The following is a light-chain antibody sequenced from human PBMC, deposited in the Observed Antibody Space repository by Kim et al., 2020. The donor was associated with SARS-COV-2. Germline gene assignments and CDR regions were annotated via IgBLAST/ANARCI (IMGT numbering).Light chain of an antibody. CDR2: QDS. V-gene: IGLV3-1*01. CDR3: QAWDYSTKV. CDR1: KLGEKY. J-gene: IGLJ2*01. Sequence: SYELTQPPSVSVSPGQTASITCSGDKLGEKYACWYQQKPGQSPVLVIYQDSKRPSGIPERFSGSNAGNTATLTISGTQAMDEADYYCQAWDYSTKVFGGGTKLTVL.